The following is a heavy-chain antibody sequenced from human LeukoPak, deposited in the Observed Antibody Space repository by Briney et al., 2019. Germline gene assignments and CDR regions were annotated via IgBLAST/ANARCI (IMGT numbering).Heavy chain of an antibody. V-gene: IGHV4-34*01. D-gene: IGHD2-2*01. CDR1: GWSFNDYY. J-gene: IGHJ5*02. Sequence: PSETLSLTCAVYGWSFNDYYWNWIRQPPGKGLEWIGEINARGDTNFNPSLKSRVTISVDMSKSQFSLRLTSMIAADTAVYYCARGQVPAARGYNWSDPWGQGTLVTVSS. CDR3: ARGQVPAARGYNWSDP. CDR2: INARGDT.